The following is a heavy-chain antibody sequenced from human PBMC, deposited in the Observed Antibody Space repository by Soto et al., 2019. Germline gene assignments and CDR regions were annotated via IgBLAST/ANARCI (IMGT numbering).Heavy chain of an antibody. V-gene: IGHV3-48*02. CDR1: GFTFSSYS. J-gene: IGHJ4*02. CDR2: ISSSSSTI. Sequence: GGSLRLSCAASGFTFSSYSMNWVRQAPGKGLEWVSYISSSSSTIYYADSVKGRFTISRDNAKNSLYLQMNSLRDEDTAVYYCARVGLEGNQKLNFYFDYWGQGTLVTVSS. CDR3: ARVGLEGNQKLNFYFDY. D-gene: IGHD1-26*01.